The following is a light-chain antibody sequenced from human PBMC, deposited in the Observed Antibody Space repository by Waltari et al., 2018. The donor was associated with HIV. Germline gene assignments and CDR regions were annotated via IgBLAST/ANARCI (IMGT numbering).Light chain of an antibody. CDR3: QQLTSYPRT. V-gene: IGKV1-9*01. Sequence: DIQLTQSPSFLSASVGDRVTITCRSSQDINFYLAWYQQKPGKAHKLLIYTASTLQSGVPSRFRGSRSGTEFTLTISSLQPEDFATYYCQQLTSYPRTFGRGTKVEIK. J-gene: IGKJ1*01. CDR2: TAS. CDR1: QDINFY.